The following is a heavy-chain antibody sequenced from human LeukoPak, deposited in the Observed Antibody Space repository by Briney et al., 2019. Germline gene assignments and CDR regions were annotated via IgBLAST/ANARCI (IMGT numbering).Heavy chain of an antibody. V-gene: IGHV1-46*01. CDR2: IKPGDGST. J-gene: IGHJ6*02. CDR3: ARGDANYYYAMDV. Sequence: ASVKVSCKASGYTFTSNYMHWARQAPGQGPEWVGLIKPGDGSTIYAQKFQGRVTMTRDTSTSTVYMELSSLRSEDTAVYYCARGDANYYYAMDVWGQGTTVTVSS. CDR1: GYTFTSNY.